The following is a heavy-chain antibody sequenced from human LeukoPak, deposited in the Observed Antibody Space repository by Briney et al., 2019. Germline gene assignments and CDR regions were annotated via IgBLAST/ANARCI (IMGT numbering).Heavy chain of an antibody. CDR2: IYYSGST. CDR1: GGSISSYY. J-gene: IGHJ4*02. Sequence: SETLSLTCTVSGGSISSYYWSWIRQPPGKGLEWIGYIYYSGSTNYNPSLKSRVTISVDTSKNQFSLKLSSVTAADTAIYYCARSPNYYGSGSYYSVWGQGTLVTVSS. V-gene: IGHV4-59*01. CDR3: ARSPNYYGSGSYYSV. D-gene: IGHD3-10*01.